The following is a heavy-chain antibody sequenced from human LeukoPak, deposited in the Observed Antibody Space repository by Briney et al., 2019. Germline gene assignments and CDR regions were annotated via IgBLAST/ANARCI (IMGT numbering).Heavy chain of an antibody. Sequence: SETLSPTCAVYGGSFSGYYWSWIRQPPGKGLEWIGEINHSGSTNYNPSLKSRVTISVDTSKNQFSLKLSSVTAADTAVYYCARAAVYCSGGSCYLYGMDVWGQGTTVTVSS. CDR3: ARAAVYCSGGSCYLYGMDV. CDR2: INHSGST. CDR1: GGSFSGYY. V-gene: IGHV4-34*01. D-gene: IGHD2-15*01. J-gene: IGHJ6*02.